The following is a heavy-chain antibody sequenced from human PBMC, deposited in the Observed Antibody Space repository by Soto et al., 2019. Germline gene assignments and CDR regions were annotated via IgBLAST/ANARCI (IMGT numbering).Heavy chain of an antibody. CDR1: GFTCSSYG. D-gene: IGHD2-15*01. CDR3: ARLAKDGGYYVDY. V-gene: IGHV3-33*01. J-gene: IGHJ4*02. CDR2: IWYDGSNK. Sequence: QVQLVESGGGVVQPGRSLRLSCAASGFTCSSYGMHWVRQAPGKGLEWVAVIWYDGSNKYYADSLKGRFTISRDNSKETLYLQMNSLRDDDTAVYYCARLAKDGGYYVDYWGQGNLVTVSS.